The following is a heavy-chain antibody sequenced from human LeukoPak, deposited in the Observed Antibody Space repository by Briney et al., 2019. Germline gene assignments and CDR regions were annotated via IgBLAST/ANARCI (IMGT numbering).Heavy chain of an antibody. CDR2: IKQDGSEK. D-gene: IGHD3-3*01. J-gene: IGHJ4*02. Sequence: GGSLRLSCAASGFTFSSYWMSWVRQAPGKGLEWVANIKQDGSEKYYVDSVKGRFTISRDNAKNSLYLQMNSLRAEDTAVYYCAREHSYDFWSGYYDGFLDYWGQGTLVTVSS. V-gene: IGHV3-7*01. CDR3: AREHSYDFWSGYYDGFLDY. CDR1: GFTFSSYW.